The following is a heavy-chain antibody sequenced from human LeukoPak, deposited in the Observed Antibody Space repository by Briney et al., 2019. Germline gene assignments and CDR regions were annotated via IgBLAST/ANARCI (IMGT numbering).Heavy chain of an antibody. CDR3: AKGRGSSWFTSSYSMDV. Sequence: PGGSLRLSCAASGFTFSMSAMSWGRQPPGRGVEGVSRISGGGGSSYYADSVNGRFTISSDNSKNTLYLQMNSLRAEDTAVYYCAKGRGSSWFTSSYSMDVWCKGTTVTVSS. J-gene: IGHJ6*03. CDR1: GFTFSMSA. V-gene: IGHV3-23*01. CDR2: ISGGGGSS. D-gene: IGHD6-13*01.